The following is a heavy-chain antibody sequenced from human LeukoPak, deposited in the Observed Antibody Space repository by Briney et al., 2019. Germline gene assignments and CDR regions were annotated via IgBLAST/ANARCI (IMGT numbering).Heavy chain of an antibody. CDR1: GFTFSSYA. V-gene: IGHV3-15*01. D-gene: IGHD3-10*01. Sequence: GGSLRLSCAASGFTFSSYAMHWVRQAPGKGLEWVGRIKSKTDGGTTDYAAPVKGRFTISRDDSKNTLYLQMNSLKTEDTAVYYCTTMTPMVRGVILDRGVRDYWGQGTLVTVSS. J-gene: IGHJ4*02. CDR3: TTMTPMVRGVILDRGVRDY. CDR2: IKSKTDGGTT.